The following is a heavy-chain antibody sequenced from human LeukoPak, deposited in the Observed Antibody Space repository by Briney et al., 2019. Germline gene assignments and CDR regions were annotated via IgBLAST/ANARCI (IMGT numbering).Heavy chain of an antibody. CDR1: GFSFSDYS. CDR2: ITISSSII. Sequence: NPGGSLRLSCAASGFSFSDYSMNWVRQAPGKGLEWVSSITISSSIIYYADSVKGRFTISRDNAKNSLFLQMNSLRAEDTAVYFCARDLSDDYSLDYWGQGTLVSVSS. CDR3: ARDLSDDYSLDY. D-gene: IGHD3-16*01. V-gene: IGHV3-21*01. J-gene: IGHJ4*02.